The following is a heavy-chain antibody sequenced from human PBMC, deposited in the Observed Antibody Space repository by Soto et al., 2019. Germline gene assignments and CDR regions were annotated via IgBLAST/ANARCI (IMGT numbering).Heavy chain of an antibody. Sequence: ASVKVSCKASGYTFTTYVMHWVRQAPGQRLEWMGWIDAGNGNTRYSQNFQGRVTITRDTSASTAYMEVSSLRSEDTAVYYCARDSLGNVDFWGQGTLGTVSS. D-gene: IGHD3-16*02. J-gene: IGHJ4*02. V-gene: IGHV1-3*01. CDR1: GYTFTTYV. CDR3: ARDSLGNVDF. CDR2: IDAGNGNT.